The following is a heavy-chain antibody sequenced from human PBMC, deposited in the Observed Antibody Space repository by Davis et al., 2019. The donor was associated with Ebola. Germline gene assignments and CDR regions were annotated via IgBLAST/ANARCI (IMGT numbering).Heavy chain of an antibody. J-gene: IGHJ4*02. V-gene: IGHV1-2*04. CDR2: INPNSGGT. D-gene: IGHD3-3*01. Sequence: ASVKVSCKASGYTFTGYYMHWVRQAPGQGLEWMGWINPNSGGTNYAQKFQGWVTMTRDTSISTAYMELRSLRSDDTAVYYCARDYDFWSGYHYYFDYWGQGTLVTVSS. CDR3: ARDYDFWSGYHYYFDY. CDR1: GYTFTGYY.